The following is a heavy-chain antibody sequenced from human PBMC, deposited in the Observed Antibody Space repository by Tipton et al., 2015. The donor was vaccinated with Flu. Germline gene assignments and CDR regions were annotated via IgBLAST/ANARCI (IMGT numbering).Heavy chain of an antibody. Sequence: SLRLSCAASGFTFSSYWMSWVRRAPGKGLEWVANIKQDGSEKYYVDSVKGRFTISRDNSKNTLYLQMNSLRAEDTAVYYCARGYDILTDGGGYFDYWGQGTLVTVSS. V-gene: IGHV3-7*01. CDR1: GFTFSSYW. J-gene: IGHJ4*02. D-gene: IGHD3-9*01. CDR3: ARGYDILTDGGGYFDY. CDR2: IKQDGSEK.